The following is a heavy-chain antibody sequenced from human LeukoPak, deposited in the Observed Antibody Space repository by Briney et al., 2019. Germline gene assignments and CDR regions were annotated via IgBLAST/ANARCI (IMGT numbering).Heavy chain of an antibody. CDR1: GGSISSSSYY. Sequence: SETLSLTCTVSGGSISSSSYYWGWIRQPPGKGLEWIGSIYYSGSTYYNPSLKSPVTISVDTSKNQFSLKLSSVTAADTAVYYCARLSIVVVVAAEYYFDYWGQGTLVTVSS. D-gene: IGHD2-15*01. CDR3: ARLSIVVVVAAEYYFDY. V-gene: IGHV4-39*01. J-gene: IGHJ4*02. CDR2: IYYSGST.